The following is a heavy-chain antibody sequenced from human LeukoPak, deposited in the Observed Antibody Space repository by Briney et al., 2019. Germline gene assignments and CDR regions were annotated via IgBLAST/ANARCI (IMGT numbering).Heavy chain of an antibody. CDR3: ARVRSGSYFDY. Sequence: GESLKISCKGSGYTFTNYWIGWVRQMPGKGLEWMGIVSPGDSGTRYSPSFLGQVTISADKSISTAYLQWSGLKASDTAMYYCARVRSGSYFDYWGQGTLVTVSS. J-gene: IGHJ4*02. V-gene: IGHV5-51*01. CDR1: GYTFTNYW. D-gene: IGHD1-26*01. CDR2: VSPGDSGT.